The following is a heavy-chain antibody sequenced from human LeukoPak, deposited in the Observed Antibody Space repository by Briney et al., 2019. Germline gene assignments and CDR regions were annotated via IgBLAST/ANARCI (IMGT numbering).Heavy chain of an antibody. CDR3: ARLYGGNSRTGYYYYGMDV. J-gene: IGHJ6*02. CDR1: GGSISSYY. V-gene: IGHV4-59*08. Sequence: SETLSLTCTVSGGSISSYYWRWIRQPPGKGLEWIGYIYYSGSTNYNPSLKSRVTISVDTSKNQFSLKLSSVTAADTAAYYCARLYGGNSRTGYYYYGMDVWGQGTTVTVSS. D-gene: IGHD4-23*01. CDR2: IYYSGST.